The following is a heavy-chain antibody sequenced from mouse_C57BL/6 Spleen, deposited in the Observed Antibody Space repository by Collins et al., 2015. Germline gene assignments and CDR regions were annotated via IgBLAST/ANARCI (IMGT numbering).Heavy chain of an antibody. CDR2: IRSKSNNYAT. V-gene: IGHV10-1*02. D-gene: IGHD4-1*01. CDR1: GFTFNTYA. CDR3: LTGTWFAY. J-gene: IGHJ3*01. Sequence: EVQLVESGGGLVQPKGSLKLSCAASGFTFNTYAMNWVRQAPGKGLEWVARIRSKSNNYATYYADSVKDRFTISRDDSQSMLYLQMNNLKTEDTAMYYCLTGTWFAYWGQGTLVTVSA.